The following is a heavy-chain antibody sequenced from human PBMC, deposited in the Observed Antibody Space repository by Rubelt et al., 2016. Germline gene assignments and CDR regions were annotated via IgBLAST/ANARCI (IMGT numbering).Heavy chain of an antibody. CDR2: ISAYNGTQ. D-gene: IGHD6-13*01. Sequence: QVQLVQSGAEVKKPGASVKVSCKASGYTFTTYGINWVRQAPGQGLEWMGWISAYNGTQNHAQTLQGRSTRTTATSTSTAYMELRSLRSDDTAVYYCARVIAAAGRDGNYFDSWGQGTLVTVSS. CDR1: GYTFTTYG. V-gene: IGHV1-18*01. CDR3: ARVIAAAGRDGNYFDS. J-gene: IGHJ4*02.